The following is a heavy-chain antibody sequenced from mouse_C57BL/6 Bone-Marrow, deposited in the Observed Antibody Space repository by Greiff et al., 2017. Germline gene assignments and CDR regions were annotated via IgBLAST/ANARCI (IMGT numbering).Heavy chain of an antibody. CDR1: GYTFTSYR. CDR2: IYPSSGYT. Sequence: QVQLKESGAELAKPGASVKLSCKASGYTFTSYRMHWVKQRPGQGLEWIGYIYPSSGYTKYNQKFKDKATLTADKSSSTAYMELSILTYEDSAVYFCAATIVTASYWGQGTTLTVSS. CDR3: AATIVTASY. J-gene: IGHJ2*01. V-gene: IGHV1-7*01. D-gene: IGHD2-12*01.